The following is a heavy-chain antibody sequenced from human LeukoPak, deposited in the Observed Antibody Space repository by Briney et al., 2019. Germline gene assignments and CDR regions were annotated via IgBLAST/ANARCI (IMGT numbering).Heavy chain of an antibody. CDR3: ARVVVATIPYYYYGMDV. V-gene: IGHV4-59*01. CDR2: IYYSGST. J-gene: IGHJ6*02. CDR1: GGSISSYY. Sequence: SETLSLTCTVSGGSISSYYWSWIRQPPGKGLEWIGYIYYSGSTNYNPSLKSRVTISVDTSKNQFSLKLSSVTAADTAVYYCARVVVATIPYYYYGMDVWGHGTTVTVSS. D-gene: IGHD5-12*01.